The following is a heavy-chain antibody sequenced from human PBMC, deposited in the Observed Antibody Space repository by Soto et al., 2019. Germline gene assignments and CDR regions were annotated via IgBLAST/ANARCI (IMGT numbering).Heavy chain of an antibody. CDR3: ARVAPIVVVVAAEPHFDY. J-gene: IGHJ4*02. Sequence: PGGSLRLSCAASGFTVSSNYMSWVRQAPGKGPEWVSVIYSGGSTYYADSVKARFTISRDNSKNTLYLQMNSLRAEDTAVYYCARVAPIVVVVAAEPHFDYWGQGTLVTVSS. D-gene: IGHD2-15*01. V-gene: IGHV3-66*01. CDR1: GFTVSSNY. CDR2: IYSGGST.